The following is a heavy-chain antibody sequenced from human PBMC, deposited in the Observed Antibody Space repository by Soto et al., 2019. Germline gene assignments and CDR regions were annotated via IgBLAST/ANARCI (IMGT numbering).Heavy chain of an antibody. D-gene: IGHD3-9*01. CDR2: VNPNTGLT. CDR3: TTLRLDP. Sequence: QVQLVQSGSEVKKPGASVKVSCQASGYTFTALYMNWVRQAPGQGLEWMGWVNPNTGLTRYAQKFQDRVTMTRVTSINTAYMELRGLTSDDTAVYYCTTLRLDPWGQGTLVTVSS. CDR1: GYTFTALY. V-gene: IGHV1-2*02. J-gene: IGHJ5*02.